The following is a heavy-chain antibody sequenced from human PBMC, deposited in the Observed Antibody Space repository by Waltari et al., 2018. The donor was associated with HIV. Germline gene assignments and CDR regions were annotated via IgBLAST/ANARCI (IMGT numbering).Heavy chain of an antibody. J-gene: IGHJ3*02. D-gene: IGHD3-16*02. CDR2: IYTSGST. CDR1: SISSYY. Sequence: SISSYYWSWIRLPAGKGLEWIGRIYTSGSTNYNPSHKSRVTLSVDTSMNQFCLKLSSVTAADTAVYYCARDLRLGELSLYKYAFDIWRQGTMVTVAS. V-gene: IGHV4-4*07. CDR3: ARDLRLGELSLYKYAFDI.